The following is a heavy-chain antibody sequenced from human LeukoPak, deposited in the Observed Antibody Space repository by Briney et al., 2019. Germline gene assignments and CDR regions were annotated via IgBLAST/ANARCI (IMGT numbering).Heavy chain of an antibody. Sequence: PSEALSLTCAVYGGSFSGYYWSWIRQPPGKGLEWIGEINHSGSTNYNPSLKSRVTISVDTSKNQFSLKLSSVTAADTAVYYCARGETVTFADYWGQGTLVTVSS. D-gene: IGHD4-17*01. CDR3: ARGETVTFADY. V-gene: IGHV4-34*01. CDR1: GGSFSGYY. CDR2: INHSGST. J-gene: IGHJ4*02.